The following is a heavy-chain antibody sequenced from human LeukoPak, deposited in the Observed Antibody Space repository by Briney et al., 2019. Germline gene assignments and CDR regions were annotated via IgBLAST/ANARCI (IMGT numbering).Heavy chain of an antibody. J-gene: IGHJ4*02. V-gene: IGHV3-23*01. CDR3: VKEGEVVITHRSDS. Sequence: PGGSLRLSCAASGFTFSSYGMHWVRQAPGKGLEWVSGISGSSSSSYYADSVKGRFTISRDYSNNTVYLQMNSLRAEDTAVYYCVKEGEVVITHRSDSWGQGTLVTASS. CDR2: ISGSSSSS. D-gene: IGHD3-22*01. CDR1: GFTFSSYG.